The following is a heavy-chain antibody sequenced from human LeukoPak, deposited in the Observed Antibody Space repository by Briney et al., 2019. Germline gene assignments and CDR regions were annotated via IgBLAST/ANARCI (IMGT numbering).Heavy chain of an antibody. V-gene: IGHV4-34*01. Sequence: SETLSLTCAVYGGSFSGYYWSWIRQPPGKGLEWIGEINHSGSTNYNPSLKSRVTISVDTSKNQFSLKLSSVTAADTAVYYCAREDGYSYGLLKNWGQGTLVTVSS. J-gene: IGHJ4*02. D-gene: IGHD5-18*01. CDR2: INHSGST. CDR3: AREDGYSYGLLKN. CDR1: GGSFSGYY.